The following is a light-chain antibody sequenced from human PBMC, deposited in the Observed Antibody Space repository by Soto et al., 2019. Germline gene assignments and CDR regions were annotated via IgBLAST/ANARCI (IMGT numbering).Light chain of an antibody. CDR2: GAS. Sequence: EIVMTQSPATLSVSPGERATLSCRASQSVSSNLAWYQQKPGQAPPLLIYGASTRSTCIPARFSARGSGTEFTLTNSGLRSGDFAVSYCQQYNNWPSWTFGQGTNVDIK. CDR1: QSVSSN. V-gene: IGKV3-15*01. J-gene: IGKJ1*01. CDR3: QQYNNWPSWT.